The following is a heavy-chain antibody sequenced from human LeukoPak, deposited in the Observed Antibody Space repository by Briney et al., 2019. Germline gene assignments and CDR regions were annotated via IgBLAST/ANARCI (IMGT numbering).Heavy chain of an antibody. CDR1: GGSFSGYY. Sequence: PSETLSLACAVYGGSFSGYYWSWIRQPPGKGLEWIGEINHSGSTNYNPSLKSRVTISVDTSKNQFSLKLSSVTAADTAVYYCARGRWYYLFYWGQGTLVTVSS. CDR2: INHSGST. J-gene: IGHJ4*02. CDR3: ARGRWYYLFY. D-gene: IGHD6-13*01. V-gene: IGHV4-34*01.